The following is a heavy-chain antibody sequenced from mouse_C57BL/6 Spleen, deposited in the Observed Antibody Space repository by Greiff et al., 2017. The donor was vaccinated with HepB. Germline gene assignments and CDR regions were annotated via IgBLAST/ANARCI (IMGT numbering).Heavy chain of an antibody. D-gene: IGHD2-4*01. CDR3: ARGDYDAPPDY. CDR2: ISSGSSTI. CDR1: GFTFSDYG. Sequence: DVKLVESGGGLVKPGGSLKLSCAASGFTFSDYGMHWVRQAPEKGLEWVAYISSGSSTIYYADTVKGRFTISRDNAKNTLFLQMTSLRSEDTAMYYCARGDYDAPPDYWGQGTTLTVSS. V-gene: IGHV5-17*01. J-gene: IGHJ2*01.